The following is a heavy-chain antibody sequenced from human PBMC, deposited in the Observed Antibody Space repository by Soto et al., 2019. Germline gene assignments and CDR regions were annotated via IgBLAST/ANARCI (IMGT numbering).Heavy chain of an antibody. V-gene: IGHV4-34*01. CDR2: INHSGST. CDR1: GGSFSGYY. Sequence: PSETLSLTCAVYGGSFSGYYWSWIRQPPGKGLERIGEINHSGSTNYNPSLKSRVTISVDTSKNQFSLKLSSVTAADTAVYYCARGVRITMIVVVKSGPKGIYYFDYWGQGTLVTVSS. CDR3: ARGVRITMIVVVKSGPKGIYYFDY. J-gene: IGHJ4*02. D-gene: IGHD3-22*01.